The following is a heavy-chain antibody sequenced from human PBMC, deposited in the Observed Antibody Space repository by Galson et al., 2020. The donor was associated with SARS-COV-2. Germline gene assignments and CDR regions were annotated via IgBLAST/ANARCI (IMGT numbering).Heavy chain of an antibody. CDR3: TRGRQGVVPSPVLGLGPFYSYYYMDV. CDR1: GGSFSGYS. Sequence: SEPLSLTCAVYGGSFSGYSWTWSRQAPGKGLEWIGEINFGGATNYSPSLRSRVTLPVDNSKNQFSLKLRSVSAADTALYYCTRGRQGVVPSPVLGLGPFYSYYYMDVWGKGTSVTVSS. J-gene: IGHJ6*03. CDR2: INFGGAT. D-gene: IGHD2-2*01. V-gene: IGHV4-34*01.